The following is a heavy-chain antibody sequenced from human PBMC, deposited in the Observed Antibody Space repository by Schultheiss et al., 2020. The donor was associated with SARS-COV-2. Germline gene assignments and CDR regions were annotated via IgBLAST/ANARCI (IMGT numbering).Heavy chain of an antibody. D-gene: IGHD1-26*01. CDR1: GYSFTSYW. CDR2: IFPGDPDT. V-gene: IGHV5-51*01. CDR3: ARGGYLEWELLRV. J-gene: IGHJ4*02. Sequence: GESLKISCKGSGYSFTSYWIGWVRQMPEKGLEWMGIIFPGDPDTRYSPSFQGQVSISADKSISTAYLQWSSLKASDTAMYYCARGGYLEWELLRVWGQGTLVTVSS.